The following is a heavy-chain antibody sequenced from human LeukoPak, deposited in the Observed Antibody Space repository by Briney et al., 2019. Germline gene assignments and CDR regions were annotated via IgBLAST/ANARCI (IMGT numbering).Heavy chain of an antibody. J-gene: IGHJ6*04. CDR3: AELGITMIGGV. V-gene: IGHV3-48*03. Sequence: PGGSLRLSCAASGFTFSSYEMNWGRQAPGKGLEWVSYISSSGSTIYYADSVKGLFTIARDNAKNSLYLQMNSLRAEDTAVYYCAELGITMIGGVWGKGTTVTISS. CDR2: ISSSGSTI. CDR1: GFTFSSYE. D-gene: IGHD3-10*02.